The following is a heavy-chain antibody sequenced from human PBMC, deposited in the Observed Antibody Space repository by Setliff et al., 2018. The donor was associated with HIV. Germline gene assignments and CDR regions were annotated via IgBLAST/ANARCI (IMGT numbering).Heavy chain of an antibody. Sequence: GGSLRLSCAASGFTFRSYSMNWVRQAPGKGLEWVSSISSSSSYIYYADSVKGRFTISRDNAKNSLYLQMNSLRAEDTAVYYCARAGDGSGSYYIYYYYGMDVWGQGTTVTVSS. V-gene: IGHV3-21*01. CDR2: ISSSSSYI. CDR3: ARAGDGSGSYYIYYYYGMDV. D-gene: IGHD3-10*01. J-gene: IGHJ6*02. CDR1: GFTFRSYS.